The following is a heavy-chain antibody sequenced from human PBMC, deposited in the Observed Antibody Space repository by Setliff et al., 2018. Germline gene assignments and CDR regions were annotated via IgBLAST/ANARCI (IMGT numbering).Heavy chain of an antibody. CDR2: INPGGLTS. V-gene: IGHV1-46*01. J-gene: IGHJ4*02. CDR3: ARAGDAAAGRKGVFEY. Sequence: ASVKVSCKTSGYSFTSHYMHWVRQAPGQGLEWMGIINPGGLTSSSTQKFEGRVTMTRDTSTGTVYMELTSLKSEDTAGYYCARAGDAAAGRKGVFEYWGQGSLVTVSS. CDR1: GYSFTSHY. D-gene: IGHD6-13*01.